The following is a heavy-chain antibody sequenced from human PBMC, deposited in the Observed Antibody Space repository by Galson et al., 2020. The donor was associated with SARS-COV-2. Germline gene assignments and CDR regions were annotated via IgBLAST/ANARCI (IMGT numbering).Heavy chain of an antibody. J-gene: IGHJ4*02. V-gene: IGHV4-34*01. CDR1: GGSFSGHY. D-gene: IGHD3-22*01. CDR2: ITQSGSV. Sequence: SETLSLTCAVYGGSFSGHYWSWIRQSPGKGLKWIGEITQSGSVNYNPSLKSRVTISADTSKNQFSLELRSVTAADTAVYYCARGLFQTTMVIVVFTSGSFYFDSWGQGTLVSV. CDR3: ARGLFQTTMVIVVFTSGSFYFDS.